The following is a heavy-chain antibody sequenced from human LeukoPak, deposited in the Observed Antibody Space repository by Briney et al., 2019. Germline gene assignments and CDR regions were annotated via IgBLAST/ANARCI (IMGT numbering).Heavy chain of an antibody. CDR3: AAYDSSGYYYARGSLDY. J-gene: IGHJ4*02. CDR2: INPNSGGT. CDR1: GYTFTGCN. V-gene: IGHV1-2*06. D-gene: IGHD3-22*01. Sequence: ASVKVSCKASGYTFTGCNMHWVRQAPGQGLEWMGRINPNSGGTNNAQKFQGRVTMTRDTSISTAYMELSRLRSDDTAVYYCAAYDSSGYYYARGSLDYWGQGTLVTVSS.